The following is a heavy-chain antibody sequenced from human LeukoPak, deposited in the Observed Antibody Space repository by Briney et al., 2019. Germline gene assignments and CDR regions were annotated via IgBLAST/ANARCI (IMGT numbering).Heavy chain of an antibody. CDR3: ARGTPSSSGWLYYGMDV. CDR2: ISGSGSST. V-gene: IGHV3-23*01. Sequence: GGSLRLSCAASGFTFRSDTMSWVRQAPGRGLEWVSVISGSGSSTYYADSVKGRFTISRDNSKNTLYLQMNSLRAEDTAVYYCARGTPSSSGWLYYGMDVWGQGTTVTVSS. CDR1: GFTFRSDT. D-gene: IGHD6-19*01. J-gene: IGHJ6*02.